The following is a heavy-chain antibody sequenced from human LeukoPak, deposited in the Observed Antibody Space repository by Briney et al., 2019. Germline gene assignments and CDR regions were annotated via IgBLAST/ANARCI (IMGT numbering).Heavy chain of an antibody. CDR2: INPSTGGT. D-gene: IGHD4-17*01. CDR3: ARGQPYGDYNYFDP. Sequence: ASVKVSCKASGYTFIGYYMHWVRQAPGQGFEWMGRINPSTGGTDSAQKFQGRVTMTRDTSISTAYMELSRLTSDDTAIYYCARGQPYGDYNYFDPWGQGTLVTVSS. J-gene: IGHJ5*02. V-gene: IGHV1-2*06. CDR1: GYTFIGYY.